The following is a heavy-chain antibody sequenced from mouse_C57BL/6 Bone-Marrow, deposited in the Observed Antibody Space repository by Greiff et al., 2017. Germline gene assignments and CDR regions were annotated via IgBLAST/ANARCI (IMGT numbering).Heavy chain of an antibody. Sequence: VQLQESGAELVTPGASVMISCKASGYAFSSYWLYWVKQRPGKGLEWIGQIYPGDGATNYNGKFKGKATLTADKSSSTAYMQLSSLTSEDSAVYFCARVGLMDYWGQGTSVTVSS. CDR3: ARVGLMDY. CDR2: IYPGDGAT. CDR1: GYAFSSYW. V-gene: IGHV1-80*01. J-gene: IGHJ4*01. D-gene: IGHD4-1*01.